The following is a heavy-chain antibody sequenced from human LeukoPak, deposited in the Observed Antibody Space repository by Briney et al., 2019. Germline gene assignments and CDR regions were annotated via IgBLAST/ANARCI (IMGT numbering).Heavy chain of an antibody. J-gene: IGHJ6*04. V-gene: IGHV4-34*01. CDR3: ARTFSSGWYPTGEYYYYGMDV. D-gene: IGHD6-19*01. CDR1: GGSFSGYY. CDR2: ITHSGST. Sequence: PSETLSLTCAAYGGSFSGYYWSWIRQPPGKGLEWIGEITHSGSTNYNPSPKSRVTISVHTTKTQFPLKLSSVTAADTAVYYCARTFSSGWYPTGEYYYYGMDVWGKGTTVTVSS.